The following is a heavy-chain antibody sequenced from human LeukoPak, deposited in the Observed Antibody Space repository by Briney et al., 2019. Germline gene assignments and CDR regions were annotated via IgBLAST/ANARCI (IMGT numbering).Heavy chain of an antibody. V-gene: IGHV5-51*01. CDR3: ARQITFEGVEFDP. D-gene: IGHD3-16*01. Sequence: GESLKISCKGSGYSFTTYWIGWVRQMPGKGLEWMGIIYPGDSDARYGPSFQGQVTISVDKSINTAYLQWSSLKASDTAMYYCARQITFEGVEFDPWGQGTLVTVSS. J-gene: IGHJ5*02. CDR1: GYSFTTYW. CDR2: IYPGDSDA.